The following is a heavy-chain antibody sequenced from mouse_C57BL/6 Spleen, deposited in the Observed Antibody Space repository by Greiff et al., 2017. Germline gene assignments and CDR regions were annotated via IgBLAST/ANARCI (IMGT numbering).Heavy chain of an antibody. D-gene: IGHD1-1*01. J-gene: IGHJ4*01. CDR3: ASITTVVATRYYAMDY. CDR2: IDPENGDT. V-gene: IGHV14-4*01. CDR1: GFNIKDDY. Sequence: EVQLQQSGAELVRPGASVKLSCTASGFNIKDDYMHWVKQRPEQGLEWIGWIDPENGDTEYASKFQGKATLTADKSSSTAYMQLSSLTSEDSAVYFCASITTVVATRYYAMDYWGQGTSVTVSS.